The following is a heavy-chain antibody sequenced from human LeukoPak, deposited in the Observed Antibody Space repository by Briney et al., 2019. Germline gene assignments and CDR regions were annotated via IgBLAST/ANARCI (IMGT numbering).Heavy chain of an antibody. J-gene: IGHJ4*02. CDR1: GGSISSYY. Sequence: SETLSLTCTVSGGSISSYYWSWIRQPPGKGLEWIGYIYYSGSTNYNPSLKSRVTISVDTSKNQFSLKLSSVTAADTAVYYCARGHYYYDSSGYYYWGQGTLVTVSS. V-gene: IGHV4-59*12. CDR2: IYYSGST. D-gene: IGHD3-22*01. CDR3: ARGHYYYDSSGYYY.